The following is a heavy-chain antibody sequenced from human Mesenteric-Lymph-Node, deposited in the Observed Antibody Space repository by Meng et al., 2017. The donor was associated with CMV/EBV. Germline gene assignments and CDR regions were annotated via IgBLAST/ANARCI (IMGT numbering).Heavy chain of an antibody. V-gene: IGHV3-9*01. Sequence: SLKISCAASGFTFDDYAMHWVRQAPGKGLEWVSGISWNSGSIGYADSVKGRFTISRDNAKNSLYLQMNSLRAEDTALYYCAKDSEEGIAAFLDYWGQGTLVTVSS. CDR2: ISWNSGSI. CDR3: AKDSEEGIAAFLDY. CDR1: GFTFDDYA. D-gene: IGHD6-13*01. J-gene: IGHJ4*02.